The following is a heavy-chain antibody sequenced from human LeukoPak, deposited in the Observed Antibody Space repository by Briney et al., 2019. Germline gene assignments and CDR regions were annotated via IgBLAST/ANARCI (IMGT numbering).Heavy chain of an antibody. Sequence: ASVKVSCKASGGTFSSYAISWVRQAPGQGLEWMGRIIPILGIANYAQKFQGRVTITADKSTSTAYMELSSLRSEDTAVYYCARVLSLTTRYYFDYWGQGTLVTVSS. CDR3: ARVLSLTTRYYFDY. J-gene: IGHJ4*02. CDR1: GGTFSSYA. D-gene: IGHD4-17*01. V-gene: IGHV1-69*04. CDR2: IIPILGIA.